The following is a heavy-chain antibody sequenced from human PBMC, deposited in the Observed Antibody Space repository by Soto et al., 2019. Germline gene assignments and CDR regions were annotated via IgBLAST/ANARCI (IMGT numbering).Heavy chain of an antibody. Sequence: PSETLSLTSTVSGGSIGSYYWSWIRQPAGKGLEWIGRIYTSGSTNYNPSLKSRVTMSVDTSKNQFSLKLSSVTAADTAVYYCARSLRCLRSPFNWFDPWGQGTLVTVS. J-gene: IGHJ5*02. V-gene: IGHV4-4*07. CDR2: IYTSGST. CDR3: ARSLRCLRSPFNWFDP. D-gene: IGHD5-12*01. CDR1: GGSIGSYY.